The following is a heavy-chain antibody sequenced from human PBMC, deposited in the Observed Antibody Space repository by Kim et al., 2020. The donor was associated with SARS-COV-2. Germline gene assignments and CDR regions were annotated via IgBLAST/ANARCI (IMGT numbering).Heavy chain of an antibody. CDR3: AREIHPSDDGDVVPRMDV. V-gene: IGHV4-4*02. CDR2: IYHSGST. D-gene: IGHD2-15*01. J-gene: IGHJ6*02. CDR1: GGSISSSNW. Sequence: SETLSLTCAVSGGSISSSNWWSWVRQPPGKGLEWIGEIYHSGSTNYNPSLKSRVTISVDKSKNQFSLKLSSVTAADTAVYYCAREIHPSDDGDVVPRMDVWGQGTTVTVSS.